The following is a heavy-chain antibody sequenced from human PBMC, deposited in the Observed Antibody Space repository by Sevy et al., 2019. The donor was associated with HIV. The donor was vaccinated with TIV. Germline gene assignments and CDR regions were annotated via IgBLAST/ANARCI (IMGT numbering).Heavy chain of an antibody. J-gene: IGHJ4*02. Sequence: ASVKVSCKASGFIFLTSAVQWVRQARDQRLEWIGGIVVASDSTTYPEGFQERLTISKDMSTATVYMHLSSLASDDTATDCCAIDVWGADSSIHFPYWGQGTLVTVSS. V-gene: IGHV1-58*01. CDR1: GFIFLTSA. D-gene: IGHD3-16*01. CDR2: IVVASDST. CDR3: AIDVWGADSSIHFPY.